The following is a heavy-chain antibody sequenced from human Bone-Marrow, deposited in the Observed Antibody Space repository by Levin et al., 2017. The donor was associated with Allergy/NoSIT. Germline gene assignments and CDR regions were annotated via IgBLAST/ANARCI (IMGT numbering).Heavy chain of an antibody. J-gene: IGHJ6*02. CDR2: INPNSGGT. V-gene: IGHV1-2*02. D-gene: IGHD6-25*01. CDR3: ASEQRGDYYYYYGMDV. CDR1: GYTFTGYY. Sequence: ASVKVSCKASGYTFTGYYMHWVRQAPGQGLEWMGWINPNSGGTNYAQKFQGRVTMTRDTSISTAYMELSRLRSDDTAVYYCASEQRGDYYYYYGMDVWGQGTTVTVSS.